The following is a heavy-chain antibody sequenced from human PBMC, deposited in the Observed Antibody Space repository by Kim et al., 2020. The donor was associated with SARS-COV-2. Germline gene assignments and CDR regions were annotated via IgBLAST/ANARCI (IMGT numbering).Heavy chain of an antibody. CDR1: GGSISSSSYY. CDR3: ARRPAAAETKGQFDP. J-gene: IGHJ5*02. CDR2: IYYSGST. D-gene: IGHD6-13*01. Sequence: SETLSLTCTVSGGSISSSSYYWGWIRQPPGKGLEWIGSIYYSGSTYYNPSLKSRVTISVDTSKNQFSLKLSSVTAADTAVYYCARRPAAAETKGQFDPWGQGTLVTVSS. V-gene: IGHV4-39*01.